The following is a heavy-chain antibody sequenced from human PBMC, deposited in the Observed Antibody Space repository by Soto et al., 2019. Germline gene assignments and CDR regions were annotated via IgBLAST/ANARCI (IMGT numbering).Heavy chain of an antibody. CDR2: INPNSGGT. D-gene: IGHD3-9*01. J-gene: IGHJ3*02. Sequence: ASVKVSCKASGYTFTGYYMHWVRQAPGQGLEWMGWINPNSGGTNYAQKFQGWVTMTRDTSISTAYMELSRLRSDDTAVYYCARDTRYYDFLTGYYPLDVFDIWGKGTMVTVS. V-gene: IGHV1-2*04. CDR1: GYTFTGYY. CDR3: ARDTRYYDFLTGYYPLDVFDI.